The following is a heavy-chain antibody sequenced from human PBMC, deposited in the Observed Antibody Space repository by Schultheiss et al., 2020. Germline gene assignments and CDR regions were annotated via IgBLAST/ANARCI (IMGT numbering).Heavy chain of an antibody. CDR2: TSAGGDST. V-gene: IGHV3-23*01. Sequence: GGSLRLSCAASGFTFSSYAMSWVRQAPGKGLEWVSSTSAGGDSTYYADSVKGRFIFSRDNAKNSLYLQMNSLRAEDTAVYYCARTYYYDSSGYYNRTYYYGMDVWGQGTTVTVSS. CDR1: GFTFSSYA. CDR3: ARTYYYDSSGYYNRTYYYGMDV. D-gene: IGHD3-22*01. J-gene: IGHJ6*02.